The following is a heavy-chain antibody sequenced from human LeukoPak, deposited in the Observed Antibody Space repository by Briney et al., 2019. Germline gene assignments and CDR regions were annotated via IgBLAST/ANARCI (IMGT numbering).Heavy chain of an antibody. CDR1: GGSISSSSYY. CDR2: IYYSGST. CDR3: ASPSGILWELPSHLDY. D-gene: IGHD1-26*01. V-gene: IGHV4-39*01. Sequence: SETLSLTCTVSGGSISSSSYYWGWIRQPPGKGLEWIGSIYYSGSTYYNPSLKSRVTISVDTSKNQFSLKLSSVTAADTAVYYCASPSGILWELPSHLDYWGQGTLVTVSS. J-gene: IGHJ4*02.